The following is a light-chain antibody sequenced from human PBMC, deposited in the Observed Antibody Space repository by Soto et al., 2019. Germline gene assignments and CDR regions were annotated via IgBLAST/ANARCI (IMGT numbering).Light chain of an antibody. Sequence: ETLMTQSPATMSVSPEERATLSCRASQSVNSDLAWYQKKPGQAPRLLIYGSSTRATGIPARFSGGGSGTEFTLTISSLQSEDFAVSYCQQNNNWPRTFGQGTKVDIK. V-gene: IGKV3-15*01. CDR3: QQNNNWPRT. CDR2: GSS. CDR1: QSVNSD. J-gene: IGKJ1*01.